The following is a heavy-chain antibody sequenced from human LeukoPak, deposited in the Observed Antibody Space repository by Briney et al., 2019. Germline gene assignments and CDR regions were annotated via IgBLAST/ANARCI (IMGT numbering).Heavy chain of an antibody. CDR3: ARSGDSSAYYSF. Sequence: SETLSLTCTVSGAYIRSHHWTWIRQPPGKGLEWIGNVYYVGDNSYSPALKSRVTISLDTSKNQFSLEMNSVTAADTAVYYCARSGDSSAYYSFWGQGILVTVSS. CDR2: VYYVGDN. D-gene: IGHD3-22*01. J-gene: IGHJ4*02. V-gene: IGHV4-59*11. CDR1: GAYIRSHH.